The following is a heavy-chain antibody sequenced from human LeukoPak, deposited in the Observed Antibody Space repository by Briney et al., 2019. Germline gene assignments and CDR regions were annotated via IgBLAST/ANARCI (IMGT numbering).Heavy chain of an antibody. V-gene: IGHV4-59*08. D-gene: IGHD3-10*01. J-gene: IGHJ4*02. CDR1: GGSISSYY. Sequence: PSETLSLTCTVSGGSISSYYWSWIRQPPGKGLEWIGYIYYSGSTNYNPSLKSRVTISVDTSKNQFSLKLSSVTAADTAVYYCASLLWFGELKTNYYFDYWGQGTLVTVSS. CDR2: IYYSGST. CDR3: ASLLWFGELKTNYYFDY.